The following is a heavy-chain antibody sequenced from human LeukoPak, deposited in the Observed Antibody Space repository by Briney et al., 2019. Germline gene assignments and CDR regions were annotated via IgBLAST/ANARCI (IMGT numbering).Heavy chain of an antibody. CDR1: GFIYSHYG. D-gene: IGHD4-11*01. V-gene: IGHV3-33*01. Sequence: GGSLRLSCAASGFIYSHYGMHWVRQAPGKGLEWVAVIWSDGSNRFYAGSVKGRFTISRDNPQNTLFLQMNSLRAEDTAMYYCARDAQRGFDYSNSLKYWGHGTLVTVSS. CDR3: ARDAQRGFDYSNSLKY. CDR2: IWSDGSNR. J-gene: IGHJ4*01.